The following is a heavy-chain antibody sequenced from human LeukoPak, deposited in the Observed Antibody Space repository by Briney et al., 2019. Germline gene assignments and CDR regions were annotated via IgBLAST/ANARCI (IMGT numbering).Heavy chain of an antibody. CDR2: INPSGGST. CDR1: GYTFTSYY. D-gene: IGHD3-22*01. J-gene: IGHJ4*02. CDR3: ARAPRYYDSSGYSRGNY. Sequence: ASVKVSCKASGYTFTSYYMHWVRQAPGQGLEWMGIINPSGGSTSYAQKFQGRVTMTRDTSTSTVYMELSSLRSEDTAVYYRARAPRYYDSSGYSRGNYWGQGTLVTVSS. V-gene: IGHV1-46*01.